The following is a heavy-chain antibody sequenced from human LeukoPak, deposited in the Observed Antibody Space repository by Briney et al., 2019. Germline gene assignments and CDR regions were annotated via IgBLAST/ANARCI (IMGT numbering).Heavy chain of an antibody. J-gene: IGHJ1*01. Sequence: ASVKVSCKVSGYVFGAYGLSWVRQAPDQGLEWLGWIAPYEGDTQYTPKLQDRITLTADTATTTVYMELRSLREDDSAVYYCASNFIRTGYFGEYYLHWGQGTQVVVSS. CDR2: IAPYEGDT. D-gene: IGHD3-9*01. CDR3: ASNFIRTGYFGEYYLH. V-gene: IGHV1-18*01. CDR1: GYVFGAYG.